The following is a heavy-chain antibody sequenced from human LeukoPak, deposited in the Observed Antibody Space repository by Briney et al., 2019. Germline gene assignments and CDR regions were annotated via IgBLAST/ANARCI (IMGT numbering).Heavy chain of an antibody. Sequence: PGGTLRLSCAASGFTFSSYGMSWVRQAPGKGLEWVAVISYDGSNRYYADSVKGRFTISRDNSKNTLYLQMNSLRAEDTAVYYCARDVAGYFDWLFQYYFDYWGQGTLVTVSS. CDR3: ARDVAGYFDWLFQYYFDY. J-gene: IGHJ4*02. V-gene: IGHV3-30*03. D-gene: IGHD3-9*01. CDR2: ISYDGSNR. CDR1: GFTFSSYG.